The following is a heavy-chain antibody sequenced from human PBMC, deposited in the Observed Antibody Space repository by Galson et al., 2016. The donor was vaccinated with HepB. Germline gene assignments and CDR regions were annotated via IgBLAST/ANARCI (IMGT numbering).Heavy chain of an antibody. V-gene: IGHV3-23*01. J-gene: IGHJ5*02. D-gene: IGHD3-16*01. Sequence: SLRLSCAVSGLTFSTCDMTWVRQAPGKGLEWVSSIGTDEYTYYADSVKGRVTISRDNSKNTLYLQMNSLRAEDTAVYYCAIPKLGTLFDPWGQGTLVTVSP. CDR3: AIPKLGTLFDP. CDR2: IGTDEYT. CDR1: GLTFSTCD.